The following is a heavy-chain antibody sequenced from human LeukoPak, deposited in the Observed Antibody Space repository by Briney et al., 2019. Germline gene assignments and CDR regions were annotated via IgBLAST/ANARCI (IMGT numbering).Heavy chain of an antibody. D-gene: IGHD6-25*01. CDR2: ISSGSSTI. CDR1: GFTSSSYS. CDR3: ARGPSGGDAFDI. V-gene: IGHV3-48*01. J-gene: IGHJ3*02. Sequence: PGGSLRLPCAASGFTSSSYSMNWVRQAPGKGLEWVSYISSGSSTIYYADSVKGRFTISRDNAKNSLYLQMNSLRAEDTAVYYCARGPSGGDAFDIWGQGTMVTVSS.